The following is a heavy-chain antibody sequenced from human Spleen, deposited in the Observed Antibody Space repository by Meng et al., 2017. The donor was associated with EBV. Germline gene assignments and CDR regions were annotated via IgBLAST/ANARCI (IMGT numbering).Heavy chain of an antibody. Sequence: QVQLVQSGAEVXXXXXXVKXSCKTSGGTYSSDANSWVRQAPGQGLEWMGGLIPMLGAPNYAQKFQDRVTIIADKSTSIHYMELSSLRSDDTAVYYCASESGRGYTPDYWGRGTLVTVSS. CDR2: LIPMLGAP. D-gene: IGHD3-10*01. CDR1: GGTYSSDA. V-gene: IGHV1-69*06. J-gene: IGHJ4*02. CDR3: ASESGRGYTPDY.